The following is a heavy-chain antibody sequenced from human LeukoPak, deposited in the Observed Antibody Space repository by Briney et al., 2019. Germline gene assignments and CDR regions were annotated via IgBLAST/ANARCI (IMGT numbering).Heavy chain of an antibody. CDR3: ARDRCITTNCTIFDY. D-gene: IGHD2-2*01. CDR1: GFTFSNYE. V-gene: IGHV3-48*03. CDR2: ISRSGTTI. J-gene: IGHJ4*02. Sequence: GGSLRLSCAASGFTFSNYEINWVRQAPGKGLEWVSYISRSGTTIFYADSVKGRFTISRDNAKNSLYLQMNSLRAEDTAVYFCARDRCITTNCTIFDYWGQGTLVTVSS.